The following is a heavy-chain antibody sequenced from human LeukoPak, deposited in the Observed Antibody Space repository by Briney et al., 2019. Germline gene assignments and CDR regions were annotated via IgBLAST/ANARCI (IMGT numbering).Heavy chain of an antibody. Sequence: GASVKVSCKASGYSFTGYFVHWVRQAPGQGLEWMGWINPNSGGTNYAQKFQGRVTMTRDTSINTAYMELSSLRSDDTAVYYCARGRGYCSSSGCSYYYMDVWGKGTTVTVSS. J-gene: IGHJ6*03. CDR3: ARGRGYCSSSGCSYYYMDV. CDR1: GYSFTGYF. CDR2: INPNSGGT. D-gene: IGHD2-2*01. V-gene: IGHV1-2*02.